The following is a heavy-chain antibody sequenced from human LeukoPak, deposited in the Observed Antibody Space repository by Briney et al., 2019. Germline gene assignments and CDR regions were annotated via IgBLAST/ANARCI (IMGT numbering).Heavy chain of an antibody. D-gene: IGHD5-24*01. V-gene: IGHV4-34*01. Sequence: PSETLSLTRAVYGGSFSGYYWSWIRQPPGKGLEWIGEINHSGSTNYNPSLKSRVTISVDTSKNQFSLKLSSVTAADTAVYYCARGQIRDGYNYDEYWGQGTLVTVSS. J-gene: IGHJ4*02. CDR3: ARGQIRDGYNYDEY. CDR2: INHSGST. CDR1: GGSFSGYY.